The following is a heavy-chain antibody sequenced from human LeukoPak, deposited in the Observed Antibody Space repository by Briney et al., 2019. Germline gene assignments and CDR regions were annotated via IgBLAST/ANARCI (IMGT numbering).Heavy chain of an antibody. V-gene: IGHV1-46*01. CDR1: GYTFTSYY. J-gene: IGHJ1*01. D-gene: IGHD2-2*02. Sequence: ASVKVSCKASGYTFTSYYMHWVRQAPGQGLEWMGIINPSGGSTSYAQKFQGRVTITADESTSTAYMELSSLRSEDTAVYYCAKSEGRVVPAAIRVEYFQHWGQGTLVTVSS. CDR2: INPSGGST. CDR3: AKSEGRVVPAAIRVEYFQH.